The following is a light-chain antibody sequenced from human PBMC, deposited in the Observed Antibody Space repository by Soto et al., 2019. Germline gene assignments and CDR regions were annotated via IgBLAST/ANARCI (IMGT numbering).Light chain of an antibody. CDR2: AAS. Sequence: DIQMTQSPSSLSASVGDRVTITCRASQTIGSYLNWYQHQPGRAPKLLIYAASSLQSGVPSRFSGSGSGTAFTLTISSXQPEDFATYYCQQSYSTPQTFGQGTKVDTK. CDR3: QQSYSTPQT. V-gene: IGKV1-39*01. CDR1: QTIGSY. J-gene: IGKJ1*01.